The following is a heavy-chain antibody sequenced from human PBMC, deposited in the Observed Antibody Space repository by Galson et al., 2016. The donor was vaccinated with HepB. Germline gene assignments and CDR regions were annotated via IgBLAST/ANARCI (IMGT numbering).Heavy chain of an antibody. Sequence: QSGAEVKKPGESLKISCKGSGYRFTTYWIGWVRQMPGKGLEWTGIIYPGDSDTTYSPSFQGHITMSADKSTTTVYLQWSSLKASDTAMYYCTRGSLIYSSNWSPFDSWGQGTLVTVSS. CDR2: IYPGDSDT. CDR1: GYRFTTYW. V-gene: IGHV5-51*01. J-gene: IGHJ4*02. D-gene: IGHD6-13*01. CDR3: TRGSLIYSSNWSPFDS.